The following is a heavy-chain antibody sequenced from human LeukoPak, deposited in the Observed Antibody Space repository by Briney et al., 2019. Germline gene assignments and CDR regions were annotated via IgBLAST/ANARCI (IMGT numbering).Heavy chain of an antibody. V-gene: IGHV4-39*07. CDR2: ITPSGST. CDR3: ASSFYYDSRDY. J-gene: IGHJ4*02. CDR1: GGSISSSSYY. D-gene: IGHD3-22*01. Sequence: PPETLSLTCTVSGGSISSSSYYWGWIRQPPGKGLEWIGEITPSGSTNYSPSLKSRVSISIDTSKKKLSLRLTSVTAADSAVYYCASSFYYDSRDYWGQGTLVTVSS.